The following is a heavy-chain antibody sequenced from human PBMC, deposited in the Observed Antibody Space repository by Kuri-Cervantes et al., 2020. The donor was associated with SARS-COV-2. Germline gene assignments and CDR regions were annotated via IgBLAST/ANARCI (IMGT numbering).Heavy chain of an antibody. CDR3: ARDLYYYDSSGYYDY. CDR2: IGGSGVRT. V-gene: IGHV3-23*01. D-gene: IGHD3-22*01. Sequence: GESLKISCAASGFTFSSYAMNWVRQAPGKGLEWVSVIGGSGVRTNYADSVKGRFTISRDNSKNTLYLQMNSLRAEDTAVYYCARDLYYYDSSGYYDYWGQGTLVTVSS. CDR1: GFTFSSYA. J-gene: IGHJ4*02.